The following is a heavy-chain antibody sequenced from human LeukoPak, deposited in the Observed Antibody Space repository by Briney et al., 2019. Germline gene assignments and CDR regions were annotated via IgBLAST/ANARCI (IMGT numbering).Heavy chain of an antibody. CDR1: GYTFTGYY. V-gene: IGHV1-2*02. CDR3: ARVLSIAVAGTDY. CDR2: INPNSGGT. D-gene: IGHD6-19*01. Sequence: ASVKVSCKASGYTFTGYYVHWVRQAPGQGLEWMGWINPNSGGTNYAQKFQGRVTMTRDTSISTAYMELSRLRSDDTAVYYCARVLSIAVAGTDYWGQGTLVTVSS. J-gene: IGHJ4*02.